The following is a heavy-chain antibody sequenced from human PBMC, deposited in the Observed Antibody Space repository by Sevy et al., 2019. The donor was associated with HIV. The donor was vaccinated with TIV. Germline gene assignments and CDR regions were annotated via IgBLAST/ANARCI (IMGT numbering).Heavy chain of an antibody. CDR2: IYYSGST. V-gene: IGHV4-31*03. Sequence: SETLSLTCTVSGGSISSGGYYWSWIRQHPGKGLEWIGYIYYSGSTYYNPSLKSRVTISVDTSKNQFSLKLGSVTAADTAVYYCARSKRYCSSTSCYSLYGMDVWGQGTTVTVSS. CDR1: GGSISSGGYY. J-gene: IGHJ6*02. CDR3: ARSKRYCSSTSCYSLYGMDV. D-gene: IGHD2-2*01.